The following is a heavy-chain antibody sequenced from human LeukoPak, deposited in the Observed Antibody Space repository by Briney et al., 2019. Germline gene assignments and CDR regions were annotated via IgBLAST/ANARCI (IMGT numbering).Heavy chain of an antibody. CDR3: ARVTTTEVDY. D-gene: IGHD4-17*01. V-gene: IGHV4-34*01. CDR1: GGSFSGCY. J-gene: IGHJ4*02. CDR2: INHSGST. Sequence: SETLSLTCAVYGGSFSGCYWSWIRQPPGKGLEWIGEINHSGSTNYNPSLKSRVTISVDTSKNQFSLKLSSVTAADTAVYYCARVTTTEVDYWGQGTLVTVSS.